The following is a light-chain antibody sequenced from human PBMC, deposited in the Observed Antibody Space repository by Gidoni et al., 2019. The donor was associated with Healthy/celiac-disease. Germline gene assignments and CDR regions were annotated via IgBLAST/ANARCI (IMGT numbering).Light chain of an antibody. CDR1: QSVSSY. CDR2: DAS. Sequence: EIVLTQSPATLSLSPGERATLSCRASQSVSSYLAWYQQQPGQAPRLLIYDASNRATGIPARFSGSGSGTDFTLTISRLEHEDFAVYYCQQRSNWPPLFGGGTKVEIK. J-gene: IGKJ4*01. CDR3: QQRSNWPPL. V-gene: IGKV3-11*01.